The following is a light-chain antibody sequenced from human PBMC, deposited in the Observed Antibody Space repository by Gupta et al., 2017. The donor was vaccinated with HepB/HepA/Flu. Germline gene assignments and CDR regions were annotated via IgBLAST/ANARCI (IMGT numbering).Light chain of an antibody. CDR3: QQSDSTGS. J-gene: IGKJ2*04. Sequence: DIQMTQSPSSLSASVGDRVTITCRASQSISSYLNWYQQKPGKAPKLLIYAASSLQSGVPSRFSGSGSGTEFTLTISSLQPEDFATYYCQQSDSTGSFGQGTKLEIK. CDR2: AAS. V-gene: IGKV1-39*01. CDR1: QSISSY.